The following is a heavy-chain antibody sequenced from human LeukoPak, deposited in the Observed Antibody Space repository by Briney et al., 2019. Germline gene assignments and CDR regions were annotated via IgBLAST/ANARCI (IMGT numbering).Heavy chain of an antibody. D-gene: IGHD3-10*01. CDR3: AKPWVPERFGELSPFDY. V-gene: IGHV3-23*01. J-gene: IGHJ4*02. Sequence: GGPLRLSCAASGFTFSSYAMSWVRQAPGKGLEWGSAISGSGGSTYYADSVKGRFTISRDNSKNTLYLQMNSLRAEDTAVYYCAKPWVPERFGELSPFDYWGQGTLVTVSS. CDR1: GFTFSSYA. CDR2: ISGSGGST.